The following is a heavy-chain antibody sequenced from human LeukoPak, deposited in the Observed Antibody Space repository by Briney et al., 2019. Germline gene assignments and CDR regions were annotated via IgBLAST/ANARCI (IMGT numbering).Heavy chain of an antibody. D-gene: IGHD5-12*01. CDR2: ISNNGGST. Sequence: GGSLRLSCASSGFIFSSYAMHWVRQAPGKGLEYVSSISNNGGSTYYADSVKGRFTISRDNSKNKLIIQMSSLRTEDTAVYYCAAPYSGYDYNFDHWGQGTLVTVSS. V-gene: IGHV3-64D*06. CDR3: AAPYSGYDYNFDH. CDR1: GFIFSSYA. J-gene: IGHJ4*02.